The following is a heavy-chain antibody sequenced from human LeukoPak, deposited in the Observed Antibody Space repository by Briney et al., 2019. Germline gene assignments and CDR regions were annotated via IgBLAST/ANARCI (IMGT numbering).Heavy chain of an antibody. Sequence: GGSLRLSCAASGFTFSSYAMSWVRQAPGKGLEWVSAISGSGGSTYYADSVKGRFTISRDNSKNTLYLQMNSLRAEDTAVYYCARDRGRTNWFDPWGQGTLVTVSS. CDR2: ISGSGGST. D-gene: IGHD3-10*01. V-gene: IGHV3-23*01. CDR3: ARDRGRTNWFDP. CDR1: GFTFSSYA. J-gene: IGHJ5*02.